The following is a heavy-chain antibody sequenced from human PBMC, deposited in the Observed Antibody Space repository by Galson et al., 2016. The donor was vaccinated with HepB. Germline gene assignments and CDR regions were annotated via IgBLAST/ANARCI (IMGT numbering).Heavy chain of an antibody. J-gene: IGHJ6*02. Sequence: ETLSLTCTVSGASISSSSYYWGWIRQPPGRGLDWIATIYYTGSTHYSPSLQSRVTISADSSRNQFSLRLSAVTVADTAVYYCARYLSGSYYYPMDVWGQGTLVTVSS. CDR2: IYYTGST. V-gene: IGHV4-39*01. CDR3: ARYLSGSYYYPMDV. CDR1: GASISSSSYY. D-gene: IGHD5-12*01.